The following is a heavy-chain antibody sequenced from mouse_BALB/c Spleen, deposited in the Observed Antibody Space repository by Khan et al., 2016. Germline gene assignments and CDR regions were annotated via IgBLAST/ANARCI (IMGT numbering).Heavy chain of an antibody. CDR2: ISYSGST. CDR3: ARTNWDYFDY. D-gene: IGHD4-1*01. J-gene: IGHJ2*01. Sequence: EVQLQESGPGLVKPSQSLSLTCTVTGYSITSDYAWNWIRQFPGNKLEWMGYISYSGSTSYNPSLKSRIPITRDTSKNQFFLQLNSVTSEDTATYYCARTNWDYFDYWGQGTTLTVSS. CDR1: GYSITSDYA. V-gene: IGHV3-2*02.